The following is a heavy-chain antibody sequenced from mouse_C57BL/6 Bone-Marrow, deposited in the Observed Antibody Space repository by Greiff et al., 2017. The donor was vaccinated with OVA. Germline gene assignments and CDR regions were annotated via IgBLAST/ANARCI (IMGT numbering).Heavy chain of an antibody. D-gene: IGHD1-1*01. J-gene: IGHJ2*01. CDR3: ARDPPYGSLFDY. CDR2: ISDGGSYT. V-gene: IGHV5-4*01. Sequence: EVKLVESGGGLVKPGGSLKLSCAASGFTFSSYAMSWVRQTPETRLEWVATISDGGSYTYYPDNVKGRFTISRDNAKNNLYLQMSHLKSEDTAMYYCARDPPYGSLFDYWGQGTTLTVSS. CDR1: GFTFSSYA.